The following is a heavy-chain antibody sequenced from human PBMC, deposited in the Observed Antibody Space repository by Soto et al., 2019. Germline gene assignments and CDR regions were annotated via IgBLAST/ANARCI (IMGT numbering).Heavy chain of an antibody. D-gene: IGHD1-26*01. J-gene: IGHJ4*02. CDR1: GGTFVTYA. CDR3: ARDRDFGNYSDSAD. CDR2: TIPMFGTP. Sequence: QVQLVQSGAEVRKPGSSVKVSCKASGGTFVTYAVSWVRQAPGQGLEWMGGTIPMFGTPYYGKRLQGRVPISADESTGTAYMELSSLRSEDTTVYYCARDRDFGNYSDSADWGQGTLVTVSS. V-gene: IGHV1-69*01.